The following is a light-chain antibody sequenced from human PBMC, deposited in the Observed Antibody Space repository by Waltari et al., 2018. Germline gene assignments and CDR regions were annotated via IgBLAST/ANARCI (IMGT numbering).Light chain of an antibody. J-gene: IGLJ3*02. Sequence: QSVLTQPPSVSAAPGQKVTISCSGTNSNIGNNYVAWYQQLPGTAPKLLIYHNNKRPSGIPDRFSCSKSGRTATLSISGLQTGDEADYSCAIWDSSLNAIVFGGGTKLTVL. CDR3: AIWDSSLNAIV. V-gene: IGLV1-51*01. CDR1: NSNIGNNY. CDR2: HNN.